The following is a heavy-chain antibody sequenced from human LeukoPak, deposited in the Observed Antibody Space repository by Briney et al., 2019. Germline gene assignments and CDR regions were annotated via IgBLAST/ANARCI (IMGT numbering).Heavy chain of an antibody. Sequence: PGGSLRLSCAASGFTFSDSSMSWIRQAPGKGLERVSYISSSGSTIDYADSVKGRVTISRDNAKNSLYLQMNSLRAEDTAVYYCANTARSFDYWGQGTLVTVSS. CDR1: GFTFSDSS. V-gene: IGHV3-11*04. J-gene: IGHJ4*02. D-gene: IGHD2-21*02. CDR2: ISSSGSTI. CDR3: ANTARSFDY.